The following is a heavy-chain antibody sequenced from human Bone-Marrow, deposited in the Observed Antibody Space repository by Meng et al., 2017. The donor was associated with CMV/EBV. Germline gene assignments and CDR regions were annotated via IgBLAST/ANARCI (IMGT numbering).Heavy chain of an antibody. Sequence: GGSLRLSCAASGFTFSSYSMNWVRQAPGKGLEWVSAISGSGGSTYYADSVKGRFTISRDNSKNTLYLQMNSLRAEDTAVYYCAKLNGIVVVPAAIGAFDIWGQGTMVTVSS. J-gene: IGHJ3*02. CDR3: AKLNGIVVVPAAIGAFDI. D-gene: IGHD2-2*02. CDR2: ISGSGGST. V-gene: IGHV3-23*01. CDR1: GFTFSSYS.